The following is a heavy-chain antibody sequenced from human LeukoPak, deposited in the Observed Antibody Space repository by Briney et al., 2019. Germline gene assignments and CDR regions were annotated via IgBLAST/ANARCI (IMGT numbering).Heavy chain of an antibody. Sequence: GGSLRLSCAASGFTFSTYWMHWVRQGPGKGLVWVSRINSDGSFTNYADSVKGRFTISRDNAKNTLYLQMNSLRAEDTAVYYCARGQTHVDMGFWYFDYWGQGTLVTVSS. CDR2: INSDGSFT. CDR1: GFTFSTYW. D-gene: IGHD5-12*01. CDR3: ARGQTHVDMGFWYFDY. J-gene: IGHJ4*02. V-gene: IGHV3-74*01.